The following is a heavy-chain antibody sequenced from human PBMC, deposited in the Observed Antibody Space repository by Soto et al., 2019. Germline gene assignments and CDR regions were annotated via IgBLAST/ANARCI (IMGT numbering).Heavy chain of an antibody. J-gene: IGHJ5*02. CDR2: IIPIFGTA. Sequence: ASVKVSCKASGGTFSSYAISWVRQAPGQGLEWMGGIIPIFGTANYAQKFQGRVTITADESTSTAYMELSSLRSEDTAVYYCARGPKCGGDCYGAHNWFDPWGQGTRVTVSS. V-gene: IGHV1-69*13. D-gene: IGHD2-21*02. CDR1: GGTFSSYA. CDR3: ARGPKCGGDCYGAHNWFDP.